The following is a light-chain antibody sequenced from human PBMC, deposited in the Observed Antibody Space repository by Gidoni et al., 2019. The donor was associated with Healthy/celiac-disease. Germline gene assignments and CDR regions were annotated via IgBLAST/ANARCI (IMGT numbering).Light chain of an antibody. CDR1: RSISTH. V-gene: IGKV1-39*01. Sequence: DFHMTHSPSALSVYVGDRVTLTCRTSRSISTHLNWSQQKSGKAPKLLNYAATKLHRGVPSRFSGRGSGTDFTLTISSQQAEEFATYYWQQSYNIPLTFGGGTKVEIK. CDR2: AAT. J-gene: IGKJ4*01. CDR3: QQSYNIPLT.